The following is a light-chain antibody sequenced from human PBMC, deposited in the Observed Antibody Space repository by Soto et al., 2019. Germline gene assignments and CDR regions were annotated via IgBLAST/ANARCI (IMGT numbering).Light chain of an antibody. J-gene: IGKJ1*01. CDR2: AAS. CDR1: QTVSGSY. CDR3: QHYGPALWT. Sequence: EIVLTQSAGTLSLSPGERATLSCRASQTVSGSYLAWFQQKPGQTPRLLIYAASTRAAGVPGRFSGSGSGTDFSLTINRLELEDFAVYYCQHYGPALWTFGQGTKVEIK. V-gene: IGKV3-20*01.